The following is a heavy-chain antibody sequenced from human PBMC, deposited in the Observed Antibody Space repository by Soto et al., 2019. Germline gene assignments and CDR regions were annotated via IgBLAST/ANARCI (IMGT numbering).Heavy chain of an antibody. V-gene: IGHV3-21*01. CDR3: ARVSSHYYYGMDV. Sequence: GGSLRLSCAASGFTFSSYSMNWVRQAPGKGLEWVSSISSSSSYIYYADSVKGRFAISRDNAKNSLYLQMNSLRAEDTAVYYCARVSSHYYYGMDVWGQGTTVTVSS. CDR2: ISSSSSYI. J-gene: IGHJ6*02. D-gene: IGHD2-2*01. CDR1: GFTFSSYS.